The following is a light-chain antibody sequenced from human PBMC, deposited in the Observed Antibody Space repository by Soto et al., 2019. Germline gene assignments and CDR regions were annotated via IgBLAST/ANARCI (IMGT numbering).Light chain of an antibody. J-gene: IGLJ1*01. V-gene: IGLV4-69*01. CDR1: SGHSNYA. Sequence: QLVLTQSPSASASLGASVKLTCTLSSGHSNYAIAWHQQQPEKGPRYLMKLNSDGSQSKGDGIPDRFSGSSSGAERYLTISSLQSEDEAYYYCQTWGTGIQVFGTGTKLTVL. CDR2: LNSDGSQ. CDR3: QTWGTGIQV.